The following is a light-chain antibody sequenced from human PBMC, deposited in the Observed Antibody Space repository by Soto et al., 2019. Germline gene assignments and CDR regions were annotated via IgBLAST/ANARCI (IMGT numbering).Light chain of an antibody. CDR2: EVS. J-gene: IGLJ1*01. V-gene: IGLV2-23*02. Sequence: QSALTQPASGSGSPGQSITFSCTGTSSDVGSYNLVSWYQQHPGKAPKLMIYEVSKRPSGVSNRFSGSKSGNTASLTISGLQAEDEADYYCCSYAGSSTFFYVFGTGTKVTVL. CDR3: CSYAGSSTFFYV. CDR1: SSDVGSYNL.